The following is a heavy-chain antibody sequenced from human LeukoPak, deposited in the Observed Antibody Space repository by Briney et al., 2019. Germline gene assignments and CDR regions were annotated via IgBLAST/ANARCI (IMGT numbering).Heavy chain of an antibody. D-gene: IGHD3-22*01. J-gene: IGHJ3*01. CDR1: GYTFTGYY. Sequence: KVSCKASGYTFTGYYMHWVRQMPGKGLEWMGIVYPGDSDSKYSPAFHGQVTISADRFISTAYLQWSSLGASDTAIYYCARRRDYDSGGSYRGDAFDLWGQGTTVIVSS. CDR3: ARRRDYDSGGSYRGDAFDL. V-gene: IGHV5-51*01. CDR2: VYPGDSDS.